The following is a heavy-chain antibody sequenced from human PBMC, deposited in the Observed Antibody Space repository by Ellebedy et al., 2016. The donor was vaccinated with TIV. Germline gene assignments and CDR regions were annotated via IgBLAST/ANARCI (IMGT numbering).Heavy chain of an antibody. D-gene: IGHD2-8*02. J-gene: IGHJ5*02. CDR2: INPNSGKT. V-gene: IGHV1-8*01. Sequence: AASVKVSCKTSGYTFTRYDLNWVRQAPGQGLEWVRWINPNSGKTGFAQQFQGRVTMIGDTSISTAYMELSSLPSEDTAVYYCAINPSHTGNFDPWGQGTLVTVSS. CDR1: GYTFTRYD. CDR3: AINPSHTGNFDP.